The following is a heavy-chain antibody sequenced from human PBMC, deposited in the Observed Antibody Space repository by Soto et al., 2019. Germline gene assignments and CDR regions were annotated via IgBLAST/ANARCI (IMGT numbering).Heavy chain of an antibody. CDR1: GYSISSGYY. V-gene: IGHV4-38-2*02. D-gene: IGHD3-3*01. Sequence: SETLSLTCAVSGYSISSGYYWGWLRQPPGKGLEWIGSIYHSGSTYYNPSLKSRVTISVDTSKNQFSLKLSSVTAADTAVYYCAREKLIFGVVEYYYYYYGMDVWGQGTTVTVSS. CDR3: AREKLIFGVVEYYYYYYGMDV. J-gene: IGHJ6*02. CDR2: IYHSGST.